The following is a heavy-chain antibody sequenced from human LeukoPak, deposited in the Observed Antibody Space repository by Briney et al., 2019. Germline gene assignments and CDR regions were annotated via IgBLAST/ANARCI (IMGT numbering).Heavy chain of an antibody. V-gene: IGHV3-64*01. CDR3: ARLAVY. Sequence: GGSLRLSCAASGFTFSSYAMHWVRQAPGKGLEYVSAISSNGGSTYYANSVKGRFTISRDNSKNTLYLQMGSLRAEDMAVYYCARLAVYWGQGTLVTVPS. D-gene: IGHD4-11*01. CDR1: GFTFSSYA. CDR2: ISSNGGST. J-gene: IGHJ4*02.